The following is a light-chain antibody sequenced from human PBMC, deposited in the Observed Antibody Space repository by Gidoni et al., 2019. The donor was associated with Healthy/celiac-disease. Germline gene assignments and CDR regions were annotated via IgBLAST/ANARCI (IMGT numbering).Light chain of an antibody. Sequence: DIQLTQSPSSLSASVGDRVTITCRASQSISSYLNWYQQKPGKAPKLLIYAASSLQSGVPSRFSGSGSGTDCTLTISSLQPEDFATYYCQQSYSTPLTFGQWTKVEIK. J-gene: IGKJ1*01. CDR1: QSISSY. CDR2: AAS. CDR3: QQSYSTPLT. V-gene: IGKV1-39*01.